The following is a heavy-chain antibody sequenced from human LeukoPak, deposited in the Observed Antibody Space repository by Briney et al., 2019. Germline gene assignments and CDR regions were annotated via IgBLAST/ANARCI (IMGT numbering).Heavy chain of an antibody. CDR1: GFTFSHYG. V-gene: IGHV3-33*06. J-gene: IGHJ4*02. CDR3: AKVVQYTASTGTGLDY. CDR2: IWYDGRYK. D-gene: IGHD6-13*01. Sequence: GGSLRLSCAASGFTFSHYGMHWVRQAPGKGLDWVAVIWYDGRYKYYADSVKGRFTISRDNSKNTLYLQMNSLRAEDTAIYFCAKVVQYTASTGTGLDYWGQGTLVTVSS.